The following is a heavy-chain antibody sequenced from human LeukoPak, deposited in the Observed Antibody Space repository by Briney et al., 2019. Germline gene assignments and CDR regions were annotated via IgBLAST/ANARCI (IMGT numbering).Heavy chain of an antibody. CDR3: ASDIHEEYYFDY. V-gene: IGHV1-2*02. CDR2: ISPNSGGT. CDR1: GYTFTGYY. Sequence: ASVKVSCKASGYTFTGYYMHWVRQAPGQGLEWMGWISPNSGGTNYAQKFQGRVTMTRDTSISTAYMELSRLRSDDTAVYYCASDIHEEYYFDYWGQGTLVTVSS. J-gene: IGHJ4*02.